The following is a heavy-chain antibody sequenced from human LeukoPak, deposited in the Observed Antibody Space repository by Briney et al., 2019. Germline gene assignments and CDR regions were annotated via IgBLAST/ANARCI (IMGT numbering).Heavy chain of an antibody. J-gene: IGHJ6*03. CDR1: GFTFSNYA. Sequence: PGGSLRLSCAASGFTFSNYAMHWVRQAPGKGLEWVAFIRYDGSNKYYADSVKGRFTISRDNAKNSLFLQMNSLRAEDTAVYYCAREASDWNYYYYLDVWGKGTTVTISS. CDR2: IRYDGSNK. V-gene: IGHV3-30*02. CDR3: AREASDWNYYYYLDV. D-gene: IGHD6-19*01.